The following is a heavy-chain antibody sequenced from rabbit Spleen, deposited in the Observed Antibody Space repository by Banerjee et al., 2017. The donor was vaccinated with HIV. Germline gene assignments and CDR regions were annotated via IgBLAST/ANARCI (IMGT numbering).Heavy chain of an antibody. Sequence: QSLEESGGDLVKPGASLTLTCTASGFSFSSSQWICWVRQAPGKGLEWIACINIVTGKSVYASWAKGRFTMSRTSSTTVTLQMTSLTVADTATYFCARDTGSSFSTYGMDLWGPGTLVTVS. D-gene: IGHD8-1*01. CDR1: GFSFSSSQW. V-gene: IGHV1S40*01. CDR3: ARDTGSSFSTYGMDL. J-gene: IGHJ6*01. CDR2: INIVTGKS.